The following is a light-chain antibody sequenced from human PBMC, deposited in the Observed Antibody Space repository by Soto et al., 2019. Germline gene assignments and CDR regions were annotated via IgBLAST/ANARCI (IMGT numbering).Light chain of an antibody. CDR3: QQTYSTPAST. J-gene: IGKJ1*01. CDR2: AAS. V-gene: IGKV1-39*01. Sequence: DIQMTQSQASLSASVGDRVTITCRASQSISRYLNWYLQRPGKAPELLMYAASNLNDGVPSRFSGSGSGTEFTLTISSLQPEDFAVYYCQQTYSTPASTFGQGTSVEVK. CDR1: QSISRY.